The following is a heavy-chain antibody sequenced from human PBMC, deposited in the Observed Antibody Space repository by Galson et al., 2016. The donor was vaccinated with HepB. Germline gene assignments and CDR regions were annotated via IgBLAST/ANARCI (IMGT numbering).Heavy chain of an antibody. J-gene: IGHJ4*02. D-gene: IGHD3-22*01. CDR1: GFSLSTSTMC. Sequence: PALVTPTQTLTLTCTFSGFSLSTSTMCVSWIRQPPGKALDWLTLIDWDDDKYSSTSLKTRLTISKDTSKNQVVLTMTNVDPVDTATYYCARMSYYDSSGYYAVIDYWGQGTLVTVSS. V-gene: IGHV2-70*01. CDR2: IDWDDDK. CDR3: ARMSYYDSSGYYAVIDY.